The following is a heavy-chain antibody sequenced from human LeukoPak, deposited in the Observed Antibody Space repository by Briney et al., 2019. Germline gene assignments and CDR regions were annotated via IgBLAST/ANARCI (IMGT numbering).Heavy chain of an antibody. D-gene: IGHD3-10*01. J-gene: IGHJ4*02. Sequence: PGGSLRLSCVASEFTFSFYSMNWVRQAPGKGPEWVSYISTSSDSTYYADSVKGRFTISRDNAKNSLYLQMNSLRVEDTAVYYCARESMVRGFSADWGQGTLVTVSS. V-gene: IGHV3-48*01. CDR1: EFTFSFYS. CDR3: ARESMVRGFSAD. CDR2: ISTSSDST.